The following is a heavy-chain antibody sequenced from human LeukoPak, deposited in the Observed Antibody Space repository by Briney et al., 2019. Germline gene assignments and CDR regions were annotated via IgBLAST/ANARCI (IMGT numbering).Heavy chain of an antibody. V-gene: IGHV1-69*05. CDR1: GGTFSSYA. CDR2: IIPIFGTA. J-gene: IGHJ6*03. CDR3: ARGIRRKPIAAAGPSYYYYYMDV. Sequence: GASVKVSCKASGGTFSSYAISWVRQAPGQGLEWMGRIIPIFGTANYAQKFQGRVTITTDESTSTAYMELSSLRSEDTAVYYCARGIRRKPIAAAGPSYYYYYMDVWGKGTTVTVSS. D-gene: IGHD6-13*01.